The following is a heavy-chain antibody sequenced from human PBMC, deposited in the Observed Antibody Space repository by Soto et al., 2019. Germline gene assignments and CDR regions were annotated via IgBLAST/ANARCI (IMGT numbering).Heavy chain of an antibody. CDR3: ARGYCSGGSCQGVWGSYRSYYFDY. CDR2: MNPNSGNT. CDR1: GYTFTSYD. J-gene: IGHJ4*02. V-gene: IGHV1-8*01. Sequence: GASVKVSCKASGYTFTSYDINWVRQATGQGLEWMGWMNPNSGNTGYAQKFQGRVTMTRNTSISTAYMELSSLRSEDTAVYYCARGYCSGGSCQGVWGSYRSYYFDYWGQGTLVTVSS. D-gene: IGHD2-15*01.